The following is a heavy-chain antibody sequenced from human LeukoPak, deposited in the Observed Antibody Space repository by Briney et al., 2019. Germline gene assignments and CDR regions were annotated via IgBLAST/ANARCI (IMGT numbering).Heavy chain of an antibody. V-gene: IGHV3-30*14. CDR2: ISYDGSNK. CDR1: GFTFSSYA. CDR3: ARALGYCSGGICYLGYCDY. D-gene: IGHD2-15*01. Sequence: GGSLRLSCAASGFTFSSYAMSWVRQAPGKGLEWVAVISYDGSNKYYADSVKGRFTISRGNSENILYLQMNNLRAEDTALYYCARALGYCSGGICYLGYCDYWGQGTLVTVSA. J-gene: IGHJ4*02.